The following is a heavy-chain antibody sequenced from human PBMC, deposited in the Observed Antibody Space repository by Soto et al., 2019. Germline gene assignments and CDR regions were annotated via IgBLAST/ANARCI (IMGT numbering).Heavy chain of an antibody. Sequence: SETLSLTCTVSGGSINSYFWNWIRQPPGKGLEWIGDIYYSGNTNYNPSLKSRVTMSIDTSKKQFSLNLWSLTAADTAVYYCAGGAYWGQGILVTVSS. V-gene: IGHV4-59*01. CDR2: IYYSGNT. J-gene: IGHJ4*02. CDR1: GGSINSYF. CDR3: AGGAY.